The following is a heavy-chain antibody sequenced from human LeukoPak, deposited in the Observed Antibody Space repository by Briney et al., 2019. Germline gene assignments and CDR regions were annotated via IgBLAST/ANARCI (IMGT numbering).Heavy chain of an antibody. CDR3: ARGVVPAAMFDY. Sequence: SETLSLICAVYGGSFSGYYWSWIRQPPGKGLEWIGEINHSGSTNYNPSLKSRVTISVDTSKNQFSLKLSSVTAADTAVYYCARGVVPAAMFDYWGQGTLVTVSS. D-gene: IGHD2-2*01. CDR1: GGSFSGYY. CDR2: INHSGST. V-gene: IGHV4-34*01. J-gene: IGHJ4*02.